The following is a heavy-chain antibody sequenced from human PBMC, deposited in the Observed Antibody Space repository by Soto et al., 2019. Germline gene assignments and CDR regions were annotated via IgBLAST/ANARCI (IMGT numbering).Heavy chain of an antibody. Sequence: SETLSLTCTVSGGSISSYYWSWIRQPPGKGLEWIGDIYYSGSTNYHPSLKSRVTISVDTSKNQFSLKLSSVTAADTAVYYCATCGGGSGYNYEQVGNWFDPWGQGTLVTV. CDR1: GGSISSYY. V-gene: IGHV4-59*01. CDR3: ATCGGGSGYNYEQVGNWFDP. CDR2: IYYSGST. J-gene: IGHJ5*02. D-gene: IGHD3-22*01.